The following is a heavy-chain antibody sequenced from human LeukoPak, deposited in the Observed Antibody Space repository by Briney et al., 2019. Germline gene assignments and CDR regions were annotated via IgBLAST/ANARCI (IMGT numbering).Heavy chain of an antibody. Sequence: GRSLRLSCAASGFTFSSYAISCVRQAPGEGLEWVSGISGGGSSIYYADSVKGRFTISRDNSKNTLYLQMNSLGADDTAVYYCAKVGHVVVVVAASFDCWGQGTLVTVSS. J-gene: IGHJ4*02. V-gene: IGHV3-23*01. CDR3: AKVGHVVVVVAASFDC. CDR2: ISGGGSSI. D-gene: IGHD2-15*01. CDR1: GFTFSSYA.